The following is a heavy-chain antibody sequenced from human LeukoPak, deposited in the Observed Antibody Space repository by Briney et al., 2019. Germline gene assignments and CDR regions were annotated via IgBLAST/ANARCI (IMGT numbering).Heavy chain of an antibody. CDR3: ARDRSSTWSPIHWFDP. CDR1: SYSISSGYY. J-gene: IGHJ5*02. V-gene: IGHV4-38-2*02. Sequence: TSETLSLICTVSSYSISSGYYWGWIRQPPGKGLEWIGSIYHSGSTYYNPSLKSRVTISVDTSKNQFSLKLSSVTAADTAVYYCARDRSSTWSPIHWFDPWGQGTLVTVSS. D-gene: IGHD6-13*01. CDR2: IYHSGST.